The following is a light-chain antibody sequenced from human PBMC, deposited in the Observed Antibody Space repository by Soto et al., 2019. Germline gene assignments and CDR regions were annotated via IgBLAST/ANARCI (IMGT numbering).Light chain of an antibody. J-gene: IGKJ2*01. V-gene: IGKV1-5*01. CDR3: QQYHAFSFT. CDR2: DAS. Sequence: DIQMTQSPSTLSASIGDTVTIACRASQSVSSWLAWYQQKPGRAPRLLIYDASSLEDGVPSRFSGSGSGTEFTLTISSLQPDDFATYYCQQYHAFSFTFGHGTKLEI. CDR1: QSVSSW.